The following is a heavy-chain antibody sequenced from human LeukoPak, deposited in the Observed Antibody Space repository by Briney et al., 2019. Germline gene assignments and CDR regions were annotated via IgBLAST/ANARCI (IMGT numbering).Heavy chain of an antibody. Sequence: GGSLRLSCAASGFTFRSYAMSWVRQAPGKGLEWVSTMSGSGGSTYNADSVRGRFTISRDNSKDTLYLQMNSLRVEDTAVYYCARPRRGVINDAFDTWGQGTMVTVSS. CDR3: ARPRRGVINDAFDT. D-gene: IGHD3-10*01. V-gene: IGHV3-23*01. J-gene: IGHJ3*02. CDR1: GFTFRSYA. CDR2: MSGSGGST.